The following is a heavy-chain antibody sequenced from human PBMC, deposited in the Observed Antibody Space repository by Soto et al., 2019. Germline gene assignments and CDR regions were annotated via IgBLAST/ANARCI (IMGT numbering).Heavy chain of an antibody. Sequence: ASVKVSCKASGRTFSSYAISWVRQAPGQGLEWMGGIIPIFGTANYAQKFQGRVTITADESTSTAYMELSSLRSEGTAVYYCARAGYSSNYNWFDPWGQGTLVTVSS. V-gene: IGHV1-69*13. CDR2: IIPIFGTA. CDR3: ARAGYSSNYNWFDP. J-gene: IGHJ5*02. CDR1: GRTFSSYA. D-gene: IGHD6-13*01.